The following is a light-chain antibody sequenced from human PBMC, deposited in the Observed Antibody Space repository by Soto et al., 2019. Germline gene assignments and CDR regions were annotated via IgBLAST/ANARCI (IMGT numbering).Light chain of an antibody. V-gene: IGKV3-15*01. CDR3: QQYHYWPIT. Sequence: ERVITQSPATLSASPGERVTLSCRASQSVASIVAWYQQKPGQAPRLILYGASTRATGFPARFSGSGSGTEFTLTISSLQSEDFAVYLCQQYHYWPITFGQGTRLEIK. CDR1: QSVASI. J-gene: IGKJ5*01. CDR2: GAS.